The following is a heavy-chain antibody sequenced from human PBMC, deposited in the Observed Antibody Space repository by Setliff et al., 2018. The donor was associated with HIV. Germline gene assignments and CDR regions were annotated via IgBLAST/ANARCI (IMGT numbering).Heavy chain of an antibody. CDR1: GFSFDDYA. V-gene: IGHV3-49*04. CDR2: IRSKPNGGTT. D-gene: IGHD3-3*01. CDR3: TRDRRGSSSWSGYNGGFDY. Sequence: GGSLRLSCTASGFSFDDYALTWVRQAPGKGLEWVGFIRSKPNGGTTDYAASVKGRFTISRDDAKTIAYQHMNSLTTDDTAVYFCTRDRRGSSSWSGYNGGFDYWGQGTLVTVSS. J-gene: IGHJ4*02.